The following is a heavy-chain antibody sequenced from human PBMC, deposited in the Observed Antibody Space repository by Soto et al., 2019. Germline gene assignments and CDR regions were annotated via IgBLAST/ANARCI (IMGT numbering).Heavy chain of an antibody. CDR1: GGSFSGYY. J-gene: IGHJ4*02. D-gene: IGHD3-22*01. CDR3: ARGKVRTSSGYYYGLNYFDY. V-gene: IGHV4-34*01. Sequence: SETLSLTCAVYGGSFSGYYWSWIRQPPGKGLEWIGEINHSGSTNYNPSLKSRVTISVDTSKNQFSLKLSSVTAADTAVDYWARGKVRTSSGYYYGLNYFDYWGQGTLVTVSS. CDR2: INHSGST.